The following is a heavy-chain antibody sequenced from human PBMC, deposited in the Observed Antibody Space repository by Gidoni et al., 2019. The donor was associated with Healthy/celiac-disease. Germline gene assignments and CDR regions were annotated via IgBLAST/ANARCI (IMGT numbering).Heavy chain of an antibody. V-gene: IGHV3-48*03. Sequence: EVQLVESGGGLVQPGGSLRLSCAASGFTFSSYEMNWVRQAPGKGLEWVSYISSSGSTIYYADSVKGRFTISRDNAKNSLYLQMNSLRAEDTAVYYCAREGYYYDSSGYHRPFDYWGQGTLVTVSS. CDR1: GFTFSSYE. CDR3: AREGYYYDSSGYHRPFDY. CDR2: ISSSGSTI. D-gene: IGHD3-22*01. J-gene: IGHJ4*02.